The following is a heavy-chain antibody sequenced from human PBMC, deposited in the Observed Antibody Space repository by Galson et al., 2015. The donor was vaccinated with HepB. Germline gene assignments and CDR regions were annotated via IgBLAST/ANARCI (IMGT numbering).Heavy chain of an antibody. Sequence: SCKASGGTFSSYGMHWVRQAPGKGLEWVAVISYDGSNKYYADSVKGRFTISRDNSKNTLYLQMNSLRAEDTAVYYCAKDLRDWGQGTLVTVSS. V-gene: IGHV3-30*18. J-gene: IGHJ4*02. CDR3: AKDLRD. CDR1: GGTFSSYG. CDR2: ISYDGSNK.